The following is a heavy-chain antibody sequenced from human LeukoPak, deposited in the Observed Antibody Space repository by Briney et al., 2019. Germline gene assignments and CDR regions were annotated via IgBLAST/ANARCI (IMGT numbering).Heavy chain of an antibody. CDR1: GGTFSSYA. CDR2: IIPILGIA. CDR3: ARDYGMATIISSRYFDL. D-gene: IGHD5-24*01. Sequence: SVKVSCKASGGTFSSYAIGWVRQAPGQGLEWMGRIIPILGIANYAQKFQGRVTITADKSTSTAYMELSSLRSEDTAVYYCARDYGMATIISSRYFDLWGRGTLVTVSS. V-gene: IGHV1-69*04. J-gene: IGHJ2*01.